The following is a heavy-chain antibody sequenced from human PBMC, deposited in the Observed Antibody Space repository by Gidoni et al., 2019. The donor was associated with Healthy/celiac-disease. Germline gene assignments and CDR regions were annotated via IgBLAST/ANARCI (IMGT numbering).Heavy chain of an antibody. CDR3: TTDRGILFDYYYGMDV. Sequence: EVQLVESGGGLVKPGGSLRLSCAASGFTFSNAWMSWGRQAPGKGLEWVGRIKSKTDGGTTDYAAPVKGRFTISRDDSKNTLYLQMNSLKTEDTAVYYCTTDRGILFDYYYGMDVWGQGTTVTVSS. CDR1: GFTFSNAW. V-gene: IGHV3-15*01. D-gene: IGHD2-15*01. J-gene: IGHJ6*02. CDR2: IKSKTDGGTT.